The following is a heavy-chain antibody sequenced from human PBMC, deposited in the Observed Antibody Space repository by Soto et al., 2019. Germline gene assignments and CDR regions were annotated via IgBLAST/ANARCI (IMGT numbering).Heavy chain of an antibody. Sequence: GXSLRLSCAASGFTFSSYALSWVRQAPGKGLEWVSAISGSGGSTYYADSVKGRFTISRDNSKNTLYLQMNSLRAEDTAVYYCARVHSSSLDYWGQGTLVTVSS. V-gene: IGHV3-23*01. CDR2: ISGSGGST. CDR3: ARVHSSSLDY. CDR1: GFTFSSYA. D-gene: IGHD6-13*01. J-gene: IGHJ4*02.